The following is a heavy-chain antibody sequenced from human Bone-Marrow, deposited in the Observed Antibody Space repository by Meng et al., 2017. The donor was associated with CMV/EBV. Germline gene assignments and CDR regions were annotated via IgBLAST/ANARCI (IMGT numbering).Heavy chain of an antibody. Sequence: LRLSCALSGDSVSSNSAAWNWIRQSPSRVLEWLGRTYYRSKWYNDYAVSVKSRITINPDTSKNQFSLQLNSVTPEDTAVYYCAREAGYCSGGSCAHVSWGQGTLVTVSS. CDR2: TYYRSKWYN. CDR1: GDSVSSNSAA. J-gene: IGHJ4*02. CDR3: AREAGYCSGGSCAHVS. D-gene: IGHD2-15*01. V-gene: IGHV6-1*01.